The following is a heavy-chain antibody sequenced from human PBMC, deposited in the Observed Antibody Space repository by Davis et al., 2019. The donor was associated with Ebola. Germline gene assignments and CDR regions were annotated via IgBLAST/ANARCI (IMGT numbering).Heavy chain of an antibody. J-gene: IGHJ4*02. CDR2: ISFDGINK. CDR1: GFTFSNYA. D-gene: IGHD2-2*02. CDR3: ARAPDKAYQVLYRCFDY. Sequence: PGGSLRLSCAASGFTFSNYAMNWVRQAPGKGLEWVAVISFDGINKFYADSVKGRFTISRDNSKNTLYLQMNTLRVEDTAVYYCARAPDKAYQVLYRCFDYWGQGTLVTVSS. V-gene: IGHV3-30-3*01.